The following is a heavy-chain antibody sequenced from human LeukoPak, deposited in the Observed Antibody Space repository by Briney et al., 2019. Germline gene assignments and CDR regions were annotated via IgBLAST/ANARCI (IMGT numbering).Heavy chain of an antibody. D-gene: IGHD2-21*01. CDR3: AKGRSGCGGASCYIVDY. Sequence: GGSLRLSCAASGFTFSSYDMKWVRQAPGKGLEWVSAISTSGGSTYYPDSVKGRFTISRDNSKNTLFLQMHSLRAEDTGVYYCAKGRSGCGGASCYIVDYWGQGSLGSVSS. CDR2: ISTSGGST. CDR1: GFTFSSYD. J-gene: IGHJ4*02. V-gene: IGHV3-23*01.